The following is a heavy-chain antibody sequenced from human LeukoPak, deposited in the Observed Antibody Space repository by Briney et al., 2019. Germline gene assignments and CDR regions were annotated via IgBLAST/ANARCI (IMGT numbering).Heavy chain of an antibody. D-gene: IGHD6-6*01. CDR1: GYTFTGYY. Sequence: ASVTVSCTASGYTFTGYYMHWVRQAPGQGLEWMGWINPNSGGTNYAQKFQGRVTMTRDTSISTAYMELSRLRSDDTAVYYCAREDVAARPFDYWGQGTLVTVSS. CDR2: INPNSGGT. V-gene: IGHV1-2*02. CDR3: AREDVAARPFDY. J-gene: IGHJ4*02.